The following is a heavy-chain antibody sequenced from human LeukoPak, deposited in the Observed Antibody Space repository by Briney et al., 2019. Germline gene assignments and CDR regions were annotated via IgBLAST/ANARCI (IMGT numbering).Heavy chain of an antibody. V-gene: IGHV1-18*01. CDR2: ISAYNGNT. D-gene: IGHD3-3*02. CDR3: AREAFLGPQGAFDI. Sequence: ASVKVSCKASGYTFTSYGISRVRQAPGQGLEWMGWISAYNGNTNYAQKLQGRVTMTTDTSTSTAYMELRSLRSDDTAVYYCAREAFLGPQGAFDIWGQGTMVTVSS. J-gene: IGHJ3*02. CDR1: GYTFTSYG.